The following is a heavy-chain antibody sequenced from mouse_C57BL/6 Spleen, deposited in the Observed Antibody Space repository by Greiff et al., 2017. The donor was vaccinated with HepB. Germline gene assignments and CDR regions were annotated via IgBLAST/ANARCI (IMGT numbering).Heavy chain of an antibody. V-gene: IGHV1-50*01. CDR1: GYTFTSYW. CDR2: IDPSDSYT. J-gene: IGHJ2*01. CDR3: DRKGYDYDSDY. D-gene: IGHD2-4*01. Sequence: QVQLQQSGAELVKPGASVKLSCKASGYTFTSYWMQWVKQRPGQGLEWIGEIDPSDSYTNYNQKFKGKATLTVDTSSSTAYMQLSSLTSEDSAVYYCDRKGYDYDSDYWGQGTTLTVSS.